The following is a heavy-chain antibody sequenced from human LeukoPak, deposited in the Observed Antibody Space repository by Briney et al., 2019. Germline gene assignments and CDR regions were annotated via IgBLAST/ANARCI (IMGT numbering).Heavy chain of an antibody. V-gene: IGHV3-23*01. CDR1: GFIFSSYA. Sequence: RAGGSLRLSCAASGFIFSSYAMSWVRQAPGKGLEWVSGISGSGGNIYKADSVKGRFTISRDNSKNTLYLQMNSLRAEDTAVYYCARDKTLGYCSGGSCYSVLDYWGQGTLVTVSS. J-gene: IGHJ4*02. CDR2: ISGSGGNI. CDR3: ARDKTLGYCSGGSCYSVLDY. D-gene: IGHD2-15*01.